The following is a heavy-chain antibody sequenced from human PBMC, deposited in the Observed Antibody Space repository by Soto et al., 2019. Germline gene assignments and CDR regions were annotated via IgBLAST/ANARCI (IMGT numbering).Heavy chain of an antibody. V-gene: IGHV3-7*05. CDR2: IDQHGTVK. J-gene: IGHJ3*01. D-gene: IGHD6-19*01. CDR1: GFTFSNYW. Sequence: EVQLVESGGHLVQPGGSPRLSCAGTGFTFSNYWMTWVRQAPGKGLEWVANIDQHGTVKTSVESLKGRFTISRDNAKNSVFLQMDSLRDEDTATYYCARDASPTAGSTFYDALDLWGHGTMVTVSS. CDR3: ARDASPTAGSTFYDALDL.